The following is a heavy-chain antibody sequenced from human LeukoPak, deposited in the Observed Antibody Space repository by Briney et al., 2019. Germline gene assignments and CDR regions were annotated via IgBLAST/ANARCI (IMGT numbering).Heavy chain of an antibody. V-gene: IGHV3-23*01. D-gene: IGHD1-26*01. CDR1: GFTFSSYA. CDR3: ARDPYSGGYGDDYYYYMDV. Sequence: PGGSLRLSCAASGFTFSSYAMSWVRQAPGKGLEWVSAISGSGGSTYYADSVKGRFTISRDNAQNSLYLHMSSLRAEDTAVYYCARDPYSGGYGDDYYYYMDVWGKGTTVTISS. CDR2: ISGSGGST. J-gene: IGHJ6*03.